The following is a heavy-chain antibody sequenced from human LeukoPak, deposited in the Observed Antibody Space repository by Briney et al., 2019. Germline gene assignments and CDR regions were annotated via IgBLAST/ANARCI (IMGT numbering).Heavy chain of an antibody. Sequence: SETLSLTCTVSGGSISSYYWSWIRQPAGKGLEWIGRIYTSGSTNYNPSLKSRVTMSVDTSKNQFSLKLSSVTAADTAVYYCARRRWGTTASAEPDNDAFDIWGQGTLVTVSS. J-gene: IGHJ4*02. D-gene: IGHD1-14*01. CDR2: IYTSGST. CDR3: ARRRWGTTASAEPDNDAFDI. CDR1: GGSISSYY. V-gene: IGHV4-4*07.